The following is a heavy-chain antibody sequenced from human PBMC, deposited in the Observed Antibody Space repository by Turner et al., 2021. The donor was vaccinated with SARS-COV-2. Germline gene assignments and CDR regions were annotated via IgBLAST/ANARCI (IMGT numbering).Heavy chain of an antibody. Sequence: VQLQESGPGLVKPAETLSLTCTVSGDSINSYYWNWIRQSPGKGLEWIGYISDSGIPNYNHSIRSRIAISLDKSKKQFSLRLSSVTAADTAVYFCARDPSGTFPRGLFDSWGQGALVTVSS. D-gene: IGHD3-10*01. J-gene: IGHJ4*02. CDR3: ARDPSGTFPRGLFDS. V-gene: IGHV4-59*01. CDR1: GDSINSYY. CDR2: ISDSGIP.